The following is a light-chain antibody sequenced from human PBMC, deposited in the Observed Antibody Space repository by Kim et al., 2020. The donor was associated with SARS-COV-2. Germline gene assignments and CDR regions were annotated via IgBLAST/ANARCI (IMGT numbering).Light chain of an antibody. CDR2: RAS. Sequence: YPGKHATPSHRAREAVASNYLAGYQQKPGQAPRLLIFRASSGAADIPDRFSGSGSGTDFILTISRLEPEDFAVYYCQQYGTSLYTFGQGTRLDI. V-gene: IGKV3-20*01. CDR1: EAVASNY. J-gene: IGKJ2*01. CDR3: QQYGTSLYT.